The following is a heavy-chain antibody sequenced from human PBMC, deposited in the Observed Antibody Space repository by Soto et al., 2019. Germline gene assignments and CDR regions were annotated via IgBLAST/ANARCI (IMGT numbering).Heavy chain of an antibody. V-gene: IGHV3-33*01. CDR2: IWYDGSNK. J-gene: IGHJ1*01. CDR1: GFTFSSYG. CDR3: ARDQGYYDSSGYYYPEYFQH. D-gene: IGHD3-22*01. Sequence: PGGSLRLSCVASGFTFSSYGMHWVRQAPGKGLEWVAVIWYDGSNKYYVDSVKGRFTISRDNSKNTLYLQMNSLRAEDTAVYYCARDQGYYDSSGYYYPEYFQHWGQGTLVTVSS.